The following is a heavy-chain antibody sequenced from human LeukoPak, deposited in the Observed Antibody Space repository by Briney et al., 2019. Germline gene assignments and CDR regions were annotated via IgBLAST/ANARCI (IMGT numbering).Heavy chain of an antibody. V-gene: IGHV1-69*04. CDR2: IIPILGIA. CDR1: GGTFSSYA. D-gene: IGHD2-2*02. CDR3: ARTYCSSTSCYTEFDY. Sequence: SVTVSCKASGGTFSSYAISWVRQAPGQGLEWMGRIIPILGIANYAQKFQGRVTITADKSTSTAYMELSSLRSEDTAVYYCARTYCSSTSCYTEFDYWGQGTLVTVSS. J-gene: IGHJ4*02.